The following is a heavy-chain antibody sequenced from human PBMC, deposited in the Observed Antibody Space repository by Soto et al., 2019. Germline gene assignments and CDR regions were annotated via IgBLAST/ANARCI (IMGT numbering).Heavy chain of an antibody. Sequence: ASVKVSCKASGYTFTSYAMHWVRQAPGQRLEWMGWINAGNGNTKYSQKFQGRVTITRDTSASTAYMELSSLRSEDTAVYYCARSWYSSGWYGGYYFDYWGQGTLVTVSS. CDR2: INAGNGNT. V-gene: IGHV1-3*01. J-gene: IGHJ4*02. D-gene: IGHD6-19*01. CDR1: GYTFTSYA. CDR3: ARSWYSSGWYGGYYFDY.